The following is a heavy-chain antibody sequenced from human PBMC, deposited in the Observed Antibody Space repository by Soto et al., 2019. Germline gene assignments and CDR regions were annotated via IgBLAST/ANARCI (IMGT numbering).Heavy chain of an antibody. V-gene: IGHV1-8*01. CDR1: GYTFTDYD. J-gene: IGHJ4*02. CDR3: AGTSGY. CDR2: VSPDHGNA. D-gene: IGHD2-8*02. Sequence: QVRVVQSGAEVKKPGASVRVSCKTSGYTFTDYDINWVRQAPGQGLEWMGWVSPDHGNAGYAQQFEAGASKISCTFLSTVFPDLTNRTSEGTAVYYRAGTSGYWGQGTKVTVSS.